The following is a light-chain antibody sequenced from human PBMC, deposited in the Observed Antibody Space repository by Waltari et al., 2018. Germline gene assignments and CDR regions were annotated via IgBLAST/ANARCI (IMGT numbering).Light chain of an antibody. CDR1: SSDVGAYNF. Sequence: QSALTQPASVSGSPGQSITISCTGTSSDVGAYNFVSWYQHYPGKAPQSRFCDVSNRHSGVSYRVSGSQSINTASLTISGLQAEDAAVYYCSSFETNSASVIFGGGTMVTVL. V-gene: IGLV2-14*03. J-gene: IGLJ2*01. CDR3: SSFETNSASVI. CDR2: DVS.